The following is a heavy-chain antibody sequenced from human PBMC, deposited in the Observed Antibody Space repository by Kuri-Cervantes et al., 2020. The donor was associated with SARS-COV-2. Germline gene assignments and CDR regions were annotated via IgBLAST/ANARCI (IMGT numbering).Heavy chain of an antibody. J-gene: IGHJ4*02. CDR1: GGSFSGYY. D-gene: IGHD2-15*01. CDR3: ARGGGLGYCSGGSCYSIGFDY. CDR2: INHSGST. V-gene: IGHV4-34*01. Sequence: GSLRLSCAVYGGSFSGYYWSWIRQPPGKGLEWIGEINHSGSTNYNPSLKSRVTISVDTSKNQFSLKLSSVTAADTAVYYCARGGGLGYCSGGSCYSIGFDYWGQGTLVTVSS.